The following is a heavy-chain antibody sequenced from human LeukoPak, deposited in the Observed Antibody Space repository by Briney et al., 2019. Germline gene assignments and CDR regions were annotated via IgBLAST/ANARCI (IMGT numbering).Heavy chain of an antibody. D-gene: IGHD6-13*01. V-gene: IGHV4-59*01. CDR1: GGSISSYY. CDR3: ARDNPFIAAAGIFDY. J-gene: IGHJ4*02. CDR2: IYYSGST. Sequence: SETLSLTCTVSGGSISSYYWSWIRQPPGKGLEWIGYIYYSGSTNYNPSLKSRVTISVDTSKNQFSLKLSSVTAADTAVYYCARDNPFIAAAGIFDYWGQGTLVTVSS.